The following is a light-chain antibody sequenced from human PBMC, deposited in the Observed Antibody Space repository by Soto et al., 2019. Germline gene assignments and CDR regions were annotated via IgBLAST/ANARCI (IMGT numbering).Light chain of an antibody. CDR2: DTS. V-gene: IGKV3-11*01. CDR3: QQPSNLPPT. CDR1: QSVSSY. J-gene: IGKJ1*01. Sequence: EIVLTQSPATLSLSPGERATLSCRASQSVSSYLAWYQQKPGQAPRLLIYDTSNRATGIPARFSGSGSGTDFTLIISSLEPEDFAVYYCQQPSNLPPTFGQGTQVDIK.